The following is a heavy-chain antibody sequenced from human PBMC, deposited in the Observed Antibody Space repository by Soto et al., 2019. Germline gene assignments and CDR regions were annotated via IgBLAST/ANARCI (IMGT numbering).Heavy chain of an antibody. Sequence: QVQLVQSGAEVKKPGASVKVSCKASGYTFTSYDINWVRQATGQGLEWMGWMNPNSGNTGYAQKFQGRVTMTRNTSISTADMELSSVRSEDTAVYYCARGYCSGGSCYPPRYYYGMDVWGQGTTVTVSS. CDR3: ARGYCSGGSCYPPRYYYGMDV. CDR1: GYTFTSYD. CDR2: MNPNSGNT. D-gene: IGHD2-15*01. J-gene: IGHJ6*02. V-gene: IGHV1-8*01.